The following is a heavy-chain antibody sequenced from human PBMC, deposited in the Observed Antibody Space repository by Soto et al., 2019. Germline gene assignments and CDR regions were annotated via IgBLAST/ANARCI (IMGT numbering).Heavy chain of an antibody. V-gene: IGHV3-23*01. CDR1: GFSFSNHA. D-gene: IGHD6-19*01. CDR3: VKDTARIPVAGTDYFDY. J-gene: IGHJ4*02. Sequence: EVRLLESGGGLVQPGGSLRLSCEASGFSFSNHAMSWVRQAPGKGLEWVSGISGTGFTTEYADSVKGRFTISRDSSKNTVYLQMNSLRAEETAVYYCVKDTARIPVAGTDYFDYWGQGTLVTVST. CDR2: ISGTGFTT.